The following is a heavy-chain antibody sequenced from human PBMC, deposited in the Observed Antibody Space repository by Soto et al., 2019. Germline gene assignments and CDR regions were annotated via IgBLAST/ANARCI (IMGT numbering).Heavy chain of an antibody. Sequence: SVKVSCTASGGTFSSYAISWLRQAPGQRLEWMGGIIPIFGTANYAQKFQGRVTITADKSTSTAYMELSSLRSEDTAVYYCARDPGDLYCSRTSCYVGRDYYYYGMDVWGQGPTVIVSS. CDR1: GGTFSSYA. J-gene: IGHJ6*01. D-gene: IGHD2-2*01. CDR3: ARDPGDLYCSRTSCYVGRDYYYYGMDV. V-gene: IGHV1-69*06. CDR2: IIPIFGTA.